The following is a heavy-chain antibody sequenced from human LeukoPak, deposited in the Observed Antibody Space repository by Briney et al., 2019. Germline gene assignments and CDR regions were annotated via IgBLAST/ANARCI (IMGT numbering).Heavy chain of an antibody. CDR3: ARDQDYYDSSGYPYYFDY. CDR2: IIRILGIA. Sequence: SVKVSCKASGGTFSSYTISWVRQAPGQGLEWMGRIIRILGIANYAQKFQGRVTITADKSTSTAYMELSSLRSEDTAVYYCARDQDYYDSSGYPYYFDYWGQGTLVTVSS. V-gene: IGHV1-69*04. D-gene: IGHD3-22*01. CDR1: GGTFSSYT. J-gene: IGHJ4*02.